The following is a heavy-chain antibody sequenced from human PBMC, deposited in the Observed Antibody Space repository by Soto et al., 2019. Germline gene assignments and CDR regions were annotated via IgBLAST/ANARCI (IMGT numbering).Heavy chain of an antibody. CDR3: ARGYIAVAGVGAYYYYGMDV. CDR1: GGTFSSYA. V-gene: IGHV1-69*13. Sequence: ASVKVSCKASGGTFSSYAISWVRQAPGQGLEWMGGIIPIFGTANYAQKFQGRVTITADESTSTAYMELSSLRSEDTAVYYCARGYIAVAGVGAYYYYGMDVWGQGTTVTVSS. J-gene: IGHJ6*02. CDR2: IIPIFGTA. D-gene: IGHD6-19*01.